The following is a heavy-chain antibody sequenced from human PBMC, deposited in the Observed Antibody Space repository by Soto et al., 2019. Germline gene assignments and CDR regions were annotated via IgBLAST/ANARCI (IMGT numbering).Heavy chain of an antibody. D-gene: IGHD4-17*01. Sequence: SETLSLTCTVSGGSISSSSYYWSWIRQPPGKGLEWIGYIYYSGSTNYNPSLKSRVTISVDTSKNQFSLKLSSVTAADTAVYYCASWTTVTTERFDAFDNWGQGTMVTVSS. CDR2: IYYSGST. V-gene: IGHV4-61*01. CDR3: ASWTTVTTERFDAFDN. J-gene: IGHJ3*02. CDR1: GGSISSSSYY.